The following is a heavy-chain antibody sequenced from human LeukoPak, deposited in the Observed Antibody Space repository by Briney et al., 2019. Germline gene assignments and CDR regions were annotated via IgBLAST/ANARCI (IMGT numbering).Heavy chain of an antibody. D-gene: IGHD6-19*01. CDR1: GFTFSSYG. Sequence: GRSLRLSCAASGFTFSSYGIHWVRQAPGKGLEWVAVISYDGSNKYYVDSVEGRFTISRDNSKNTLYLQMNSLRDEDTAVYYCAKDRGEQWLVTSFDYWGQGTLVTVSS. J-gene: IGHJ4*02. CDR2: ISYDGSNK. CDR3: AKDRGEQWLVTSFDY. V-gene: IGHV3-30*18.